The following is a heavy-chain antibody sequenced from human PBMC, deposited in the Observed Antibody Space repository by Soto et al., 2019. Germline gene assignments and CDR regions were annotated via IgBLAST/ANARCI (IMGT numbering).Heavy chain of an antibody. D-gene: IGHD6-6*01. CDR2: MNPNSGNT. Sequence: QVQLVQSGAEVKKPGASVKVSCKTHGYTFTSYDINWVRQATGQGLEWMGWMNPNSGNTGYAQKFQGRVTMTRNNSISTAYMEVSSLRSEDTAVYYCARARYSSSHNWFDPWGQGTLVSVSS. J-gene: IGHJ5*02. CDR1: GYTFTSYD. V-gene: IGHV1-8*01. CDR3: ARARYSSSHNWFDP.